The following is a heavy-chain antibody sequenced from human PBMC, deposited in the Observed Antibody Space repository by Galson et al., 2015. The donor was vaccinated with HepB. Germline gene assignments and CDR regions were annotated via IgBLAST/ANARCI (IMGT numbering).Heavy chain of an antibody. J-gene: IGHJ4*02. CDR3: VRVADVDYGDHSHFDY. D-gene: IGHD4-17*01. CDR1: GFTFSRYW. Sequence: SLRLACAAPGFTFSRYWMSWVRQAPGKGLEWVANIKQDGSEKHSVDSVKGRITISRDNARNSLYLQLNSLRAEDTAVYYCVRVADVDYGDHSHFDYWGQGTLVTVSS. V-gene: IGHV3-7*01. CDR2: IKQDGSEK.